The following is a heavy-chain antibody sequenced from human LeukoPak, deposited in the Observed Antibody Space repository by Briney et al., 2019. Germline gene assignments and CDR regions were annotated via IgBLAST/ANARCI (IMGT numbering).Heavy chain of an antibody. CDR3: ARVSPHYYDSSGPNDAFDI. Sequence: SETLSLTCTVSGGSISSGSYYWSWIRQPAGKGLEWIGRIYTSGSTNYNPSLKSRVTVSVDTSKNQFSLKLSSVTAADTAVYYCARVSPHYYDSSGPNDAFDIWSQGTMVTVSS. CDR1: GGSISSGSYY. V-gene: IGHV4-61*02. CDR2: IYTSGST. J-gene: IGHJ3*02. D-gene: IGHD3-22*01.